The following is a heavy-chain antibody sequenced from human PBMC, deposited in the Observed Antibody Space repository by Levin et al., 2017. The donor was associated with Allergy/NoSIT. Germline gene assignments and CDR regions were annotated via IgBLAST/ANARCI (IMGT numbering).Heavy chain of an antibody. Sequence: GGSLRLSCAASGFTFSSYAMSWVRQAPGKGLEWVSAISGSGGSTYYADSVKGRFTISRDNSKNTLYLQMNSLRAEDTAVYYCAKGPQVPYYDVKQFDYWGQGTLVTVSS. D-gene: IGHD3-3*01. V-gene: IGHV3-23*01. CDR1: GFTFSSYA. CDR3: AKGPQVPYYDVKQFDY. CDR2: ISGSGGST. J-gene: IGHJ4*02.